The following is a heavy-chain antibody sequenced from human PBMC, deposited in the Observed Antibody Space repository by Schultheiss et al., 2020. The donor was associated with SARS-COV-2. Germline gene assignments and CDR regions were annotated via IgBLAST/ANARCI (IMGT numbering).Heavy chain of an antibody. CDR2: IYHSGYT. V-gene: IGHV4-59*08. J-gene: IGHJ5*02. CDR1: GGSISSYY. CDR3: ARVGYCSSTSCLGFDP. Sequence: SQTLSLTCSVSGGSISSYYWSWIRQPPGKGLESIGYIYHSGYTNYNPSLKSRATISGDTTNNQISLKLSSVTAADTAVYYCARVGYCSSTSCLGFDPWGQGTLVTVSS. D-gene: IGHD2-2*01.